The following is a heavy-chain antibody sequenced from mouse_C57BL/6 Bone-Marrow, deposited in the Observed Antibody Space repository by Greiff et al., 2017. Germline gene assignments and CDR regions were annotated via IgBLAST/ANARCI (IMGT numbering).Heavy chain of an antibody. CDR2: IYPGNGDT. D-gene: IGHD1-1*01. V-gene: IGHV1-12*01. Sequence: QVQLQQSGAELVRPGASVKMSCKASGYTFTSYNMNWVKQTPRQGLEWIGAIYPGNGDTSYNQKFKGKATLTVDKSSSTAYMQLSSLTSEDSAVYFCARGEYYGSSYVDYFDYWGQGTTLTVSS. CDR3: ARGEYYGSSYVDYFDY. J-gene: IGHJ2*01. CDR1: GYTFTSYN.